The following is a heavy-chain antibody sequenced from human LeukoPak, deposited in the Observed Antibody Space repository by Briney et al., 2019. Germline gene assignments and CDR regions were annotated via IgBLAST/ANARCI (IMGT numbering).Heavy chain of an antibody. CDR2: IYYSGST. V-gene: IGHV4-59*01. CDR3: ARETEMATIDY. J-gene: IGHJ4*02. CDR1: GGSFSGYY. Sequence: PSETLSLTCAVYGGSFSGYYWSWIRQPPGKGLEWIGYIYYSGSTNYNPSLKSRVTISVDTSMNQFSLKLSSVTAADTAVYYCARETEMATIDYWGQGTLVTVSS. D-gene: IGHD5-24*01.